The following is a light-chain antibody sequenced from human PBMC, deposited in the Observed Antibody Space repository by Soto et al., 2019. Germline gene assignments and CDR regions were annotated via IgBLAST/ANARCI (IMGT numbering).Light chain of an antibody. V-gene: IGKV1-9*01. J-gene: IGKJ5*01. CDR1: QGIGTY. CDR2: ASS. Sequence: IQLSPSGSNLFPVVGDSVPDTCPVSQGIGTYLVWYQQKSGKAPTVLIYASSTLQTGVPSRFSGSGSGTDFTLTISSLQAEDFATYYCQQNYSPPPVTFGQGTRLEIK. CDR3: QQNYSPPPVT.